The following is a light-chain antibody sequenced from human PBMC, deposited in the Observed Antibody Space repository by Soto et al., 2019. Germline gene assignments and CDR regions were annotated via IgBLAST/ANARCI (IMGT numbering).Light chain of an antibody. CDR1: QSVSNS. V-gene: IGKV3-11*01. J-gene: IGKJ4*01. Sequence: EIVLTQSPATLSLSPGERVTLSCRASQSVSNSLAWYQQKPGQPPRLLIYDVSNRATGIPARFSGSGSGTDFTLTITSLEPEDFAVYYCHYYGGSPTFGGGTKVEV. CDR2: DVS. CDR3: HYYGGSPT.